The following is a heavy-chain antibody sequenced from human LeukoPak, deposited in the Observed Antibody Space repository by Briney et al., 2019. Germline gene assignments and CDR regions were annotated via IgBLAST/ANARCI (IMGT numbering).Heavy chain of an antibody. CDR2: INNRGTT. Sequence: SETLSLTCTVSGDSITSDYWSWIRQPPGKGLEWIGFINNRGTTSYNPSLTSRVTISRDMSKNQFALKLSSVSAADTAVYYCARYRDGDRDISLDIWGQGTLVTSPQ. CDR1: GDSITSDY. D-gene: IGHD4-17*01. CDR3: ARYRDGDRDISLDI. V-gene: IGHV4-59*08. J-gene: IGHJ4*02.